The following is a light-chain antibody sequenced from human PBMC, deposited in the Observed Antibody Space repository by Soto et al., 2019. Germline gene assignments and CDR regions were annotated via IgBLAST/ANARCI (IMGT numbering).Light chain of an antibody. CDR3: ASYTTTGTVL. V-gene: IGLV2-14*01. Sequence: QSALTQPASLSGSLGQSITISCTGTTSDVGGYNSVSWFQHLPDKAPKLIISEVTLRPSGVSNRFSGSKSANTAYLTISGLQAEDEADYYCASYTTTGTVLFGGGTKITVL. CDR2: EVT. CDR1: TSDVGGYNS. J-gene: IGLJ2*01.